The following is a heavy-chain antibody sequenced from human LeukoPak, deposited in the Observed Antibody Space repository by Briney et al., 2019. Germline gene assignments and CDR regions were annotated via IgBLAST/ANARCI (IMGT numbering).Heavy chain of an antibody. J-gene: IGHJ4*02. CDR2: IFPTSREI. CDR3: ATYRQVMLPFES. V-gene: IGHV3-23*01. CDR1: GFTFSSFA. D-gene: IGHD5-18*01. Sequence: GGSLRLSCAASGFTFSSFAMIWVRQPPGKGLEWVSSIFPTSREIHYADSVRGRFTISRDNSKSTLSLQMNSLRAEDTAIYYCATYRQVMLPFESWGQGTLVTVSS.